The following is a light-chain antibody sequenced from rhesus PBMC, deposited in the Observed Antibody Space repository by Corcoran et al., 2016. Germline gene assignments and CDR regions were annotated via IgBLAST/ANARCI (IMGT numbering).Light chain of an antibody. J-gene: IGKJ4*01. V-gene: IGKV1-28*01. Sequence: DIQMTQSPSSLSASVGDTVTITCRASQGISSYLNWFQQKPGKAPKLLIYAASSLESGVPSRFSGSGSRTEVTLTISSLPPEGFAAYYCLQHNSYPLTFVGGTKVEIK. CDR2: AAS. CDR1: QGISSY. CDR3: LQHNSYPLT.